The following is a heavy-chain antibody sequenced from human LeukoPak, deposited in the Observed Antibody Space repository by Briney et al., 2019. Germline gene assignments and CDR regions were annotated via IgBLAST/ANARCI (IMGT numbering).Heavy chain of an antibody. CDR2: ISGSGGST. CDR1: GFTFSSYA. CDR3: ARDSNLERGKTYYYYYMDV. Sequence: GGSLRLSCAASGFTFSSYAMSWVRQAPGKGLEWVSAISGSGGSTYYADSVKGRFTISRDNSKNTLYLQMNSLKPEDTAVYYFARDSNLERGKTYYYYYMDVWGKGTTVTVSS. D-gene: IGHD1-1*01. J-gene: IGHJ6*03. V-gene: IGHV3-23*01.